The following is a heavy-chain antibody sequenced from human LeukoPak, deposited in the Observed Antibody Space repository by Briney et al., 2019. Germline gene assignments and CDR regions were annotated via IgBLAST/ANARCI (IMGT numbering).Heavy chain of an antibody. D-gene: IGHD5-18*01. CDR1: GGSISSSSYY. V-gene: IGHV4-39*07. Sequence: PSETLCLTCTVSGGSISSSSYYWGWIRQPPGKGRGWIGSIYYSGSTYDNPSLKSRVTISVDTSKNQFCLKLSSVTAADTAVYYCARDGIQLWSEFDYWGQGTLVTVSS. CDR3: ARDGIQLWSEFDY. CDR2: IYYSGST. J-gene: IGHJ4*02.